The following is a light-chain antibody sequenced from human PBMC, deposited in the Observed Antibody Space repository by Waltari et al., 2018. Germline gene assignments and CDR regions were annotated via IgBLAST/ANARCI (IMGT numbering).Light chain of an antibody. J-gene: IGLJ3*02. Sequence: QSALTQPRSVSGSPGQAVTISCAGTGRDVGDFNSVSWYQQHSGKAPKLVIFDVTNRPSGVPDRFSGSKSGTSASLTVSGLQAEDEADYYCCSYAGIWVFGGGTKLTVL. CDR2: DVT. CDR1: GRDVGDFNS. CDR3: CSYAGIWV. V-gene: IGLV2-11*01.